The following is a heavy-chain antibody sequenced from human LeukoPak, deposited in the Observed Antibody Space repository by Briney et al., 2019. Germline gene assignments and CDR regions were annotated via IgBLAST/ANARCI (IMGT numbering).Heavy chain of an antibody. J-gene: IGHJ6*02. CDR2: IYSIGGST. D-gene: IGHD3-3*01. CDR3: LWSGIWFASNV. Sequence: GTSVKVSCKASGFTSTTYYMHWVRQAPGQGLEWMGTIYSIGGSTNYAQNFQGRVTMTRDTSTSTVYMELSNLRSEDTAVYYCLWSGIWFASNVWGQGTTVTVSS. CDR1: GFTSTTYY. V-gene: IGHV1-46*01.